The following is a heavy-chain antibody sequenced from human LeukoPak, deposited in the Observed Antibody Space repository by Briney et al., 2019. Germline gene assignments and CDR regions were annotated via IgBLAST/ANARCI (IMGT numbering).Heavy chain of an antibody. CDR2: ISGDGGST. Sequence: GGSLRLSCAASGFIFDDYAMHWVRQAPGKGLEWVSLISGDGGSTYYADSVKGRFTISRDNSKNSLYLQMNSLRTEDTALYYCAKDAGAGVYYYYYGMDVWGQGTTVTVSS. CDR3: AKDAGAGVYYYYYGMDV. CDR1: GFIFDDYA. D-gene: IGHD4-17*01. J-gene: IGHJ6*02. V-gene: IGHV3-43*02.